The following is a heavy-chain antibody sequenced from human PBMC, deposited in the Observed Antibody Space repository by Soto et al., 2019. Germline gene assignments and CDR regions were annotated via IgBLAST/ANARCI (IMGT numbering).Heavy chain of an antibody. CDR2: IKSKTDGGTT. J-gene: IGHJ3*02. CDR1: GFTVSSNY. CDR3: TTGIYDFWSGYYMDAFDI. Sequence: GGSLRLSCAASGFTVSSNYVSWVRQAPGKGLEWVGRIKSKTDGGTTDYAAPVKGRFTISRDDSKNTLYLQMNSLKTEDTAVYYCTTGIYDFWSGYYMDAFDIWGQGTMVTVSS. D-gene: IGHD3-3*01. V-gene: IGHV3-15*01.